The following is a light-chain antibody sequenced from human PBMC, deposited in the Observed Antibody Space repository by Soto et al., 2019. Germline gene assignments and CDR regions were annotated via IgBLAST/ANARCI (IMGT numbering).Light chain of an antibody. V-gene: IGKV1-5*03. Sequence: SPLSSSLRDRVTLPGRSRKIISRWLAWYQQKPGKAPKLLIDKASRLESGVPSWFSGGGSGTEFTLTSSSLEPEDFAVYYCQQRSSAITFGQGTRVEIK. CDR3: QQRSSAIT. CDR2: KAS. J-gene: IGKJ5*01. CDR1: KIISRW.